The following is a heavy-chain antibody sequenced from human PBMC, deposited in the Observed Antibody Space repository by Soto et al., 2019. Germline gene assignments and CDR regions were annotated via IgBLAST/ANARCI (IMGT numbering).Heavy chain of an antibody. Sequence: QVQLVESGGGVVQPGKSLRLSCAVPGFAFSSYGIHWVRQAPGKGLEWVAGISYDGSKKYYADSVKGQFTISRDNSENTLHLQMNGLIAEDTAVYYCAKDTYYHDTSGYYVFDLWGQGTLVTVSS. V-gene: IGHV3-30*18. J-gene: IGHJ4*02. CDR1: GFAFSSYG. D-gene: IGHD3-22*01. CDR3: AKDTYYHDTSGYYVFDL. CDR2: ISYDGSKK.